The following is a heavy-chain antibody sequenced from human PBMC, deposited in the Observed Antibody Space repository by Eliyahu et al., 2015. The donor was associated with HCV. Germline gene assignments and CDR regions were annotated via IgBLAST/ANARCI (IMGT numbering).Heavy chain of an antibody. Sequence: QXQLVESGGGVVXPGRSLXLSCAASGFSFSSXGMHWVRQAPGKGXEWVAFIWYDGSNKYYADSVKGRFTISRDNSKNTLYLQMNSLRAEDTAVYYCARDGSPDYWSQGTLVTVSS. CDR2: IWYDGSNK. V-gene: IGHV3-33*01. J-gene: IGHJ4*02. CDR1: GFSFSSXG. CDR3: ARDGSPDY.